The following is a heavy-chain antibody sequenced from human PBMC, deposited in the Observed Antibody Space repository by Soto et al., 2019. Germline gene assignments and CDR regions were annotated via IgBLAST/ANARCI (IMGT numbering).Heavy chain of an antibody. J-gene: IGHJ4*02. Sequence: GGTLRLSCAASGFTFSNYAMNWVRQAPGKGLEWVSVISGSGGSTYYADSVKGRFTISRDNSKNTLYLQMNSLRAEDTAVYYCAKRATGTYFDYWGQGTLVTVSS. CDR2: ISGSGGST. V-gene: IGHV3-23*01. CDR3: AKRATGTYFDY. D-gene: IGHD1-1*01. CDR1: GFTFSNYA.